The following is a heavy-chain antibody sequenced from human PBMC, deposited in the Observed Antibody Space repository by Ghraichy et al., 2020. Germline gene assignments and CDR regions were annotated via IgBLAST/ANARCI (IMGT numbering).Heavy chain of an antibody. CDR3: AREYYGSGSSFDY. V-gene: IGHV1-8*01. J-gene: IGHJ4*02. CDR2: MNPNSDKT. D-gene: IGHD3-10*01. Sequence: GWMNPNSDKTGYAQKFQGRVTMTRSTSINTAYLELISLTSEDTAVYYCAREYYGSGSSFDYWGQGTLFIVS.